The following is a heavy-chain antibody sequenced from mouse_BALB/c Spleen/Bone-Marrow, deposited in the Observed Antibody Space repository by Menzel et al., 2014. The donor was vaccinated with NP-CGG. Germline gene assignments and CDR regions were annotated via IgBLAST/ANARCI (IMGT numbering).Heavy chain of an antibody. CDR2: INSNGGST. Sequence: EVKLVESGGGLVKLGGSLKLSCAASGFTFSSYYMSWVRQTPEKRLELVAAINSNGGSTYYPDTVKGRFTISRDNAKNTLYLQMSSLKSEDTALYYCARQGYPYFDYWGQGTTLTVSS. CDR1: GFTFSSYY. CDR3: ARQGYPYFDY. J-gene: IGHJ2*01. V-gene: IGHV5-6-2*01. D-gene: IGHD2-14*01.